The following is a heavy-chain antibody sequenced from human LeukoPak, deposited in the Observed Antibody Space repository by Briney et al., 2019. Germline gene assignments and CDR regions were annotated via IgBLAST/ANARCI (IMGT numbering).Heavy chain of an antibody. V-gene: IGHV1-2*02. Sequence: GASVKVSCKASGYTFTDYYIHWVRQAPGQGLEWMGWMNPDSGGTNYAQKFKGRVTITADESTSTAYMELSSLRSEDTAVYYCARGLITMVRDIYYYMDVWGKGTTVTISS. J-gene: IGHJ6*03. D-gene: IGHD3-10*01. CDR2: MNPDSGGT. CDR1: GYTFTDYY. CDR3: ARGLITMVRDIYYYMDV.